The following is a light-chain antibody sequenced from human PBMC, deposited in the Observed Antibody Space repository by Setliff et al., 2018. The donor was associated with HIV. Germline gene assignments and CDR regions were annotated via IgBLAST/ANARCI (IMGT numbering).Light chain of an antibody. CDR2: DVS. CDR3: NSFASNSAYTPYV. V-gene: IGLV2-14*03. J-gene: IGLJ1*01. CDR1: SSDIGRYNS. Sequence: QSVLAQPASVSGSPGQSITIPCTGTSSDIGRYNSVSWYQQNPGKAPKLIIYDVSNRPSGVSTRFSASKSANTASLTISGLQAEDEADYYCNSFASNSAYTPYVFGTGTQLTVL.